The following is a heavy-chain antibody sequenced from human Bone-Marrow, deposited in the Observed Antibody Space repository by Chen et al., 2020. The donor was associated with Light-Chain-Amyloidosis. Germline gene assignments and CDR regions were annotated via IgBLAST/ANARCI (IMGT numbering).Heavy chain of an antibody. Sequence: EVQLVESGGGLVQPGGSLRLSCAASGFTFNAYWMHWVRQVPGKGLVWVARIKSDGSATNYADSVKGRFTVSRDNAKNTLYLQMKSLRAEDTAVYYCTRGDCTSTSCFLDFWGQGTLVTVSS. D-gene: IGHD2-2*01. CDR3: TRGDCTSTSCFLDF. V-gene: IGHV3-74*01. J-gene: IGHJ4*02. CDR2: IKSDGSAT. CDR1: GFTFNAYW.